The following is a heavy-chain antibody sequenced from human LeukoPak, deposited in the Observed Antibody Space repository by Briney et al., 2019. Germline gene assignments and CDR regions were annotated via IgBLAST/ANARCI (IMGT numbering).Heavy chain of an antibody. D-gene: IGHD6-13*01. Sequence: SETLSLTCAVYGGSFSGYYWSWIRQPPGKGLEWIGEINHSGSTNYNLSLKSRVTISIDTSKNQFSLKLRSVTAADTAVYYCARISSSNWYNERGAFDVWGQGTMVTVSS. CDR3: ARISSSNWYNERGAFDV. CDR1: GGSFSGYY. CDR2: INHSGST. V-gene: IGHV4-34*01. J-gene: IGHJ3*01.